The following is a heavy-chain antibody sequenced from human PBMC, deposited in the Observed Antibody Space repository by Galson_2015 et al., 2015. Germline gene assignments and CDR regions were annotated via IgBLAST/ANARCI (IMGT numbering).Heavy chain of an antibody. CDR2: YSGST. V-gene: IGHV4-59*09. J-gene: IGHJ4*02. CDR3: ARGDPPGEALDY. Sequence: YSGSTNYNPSLKSRVTISVDTSKNQFSLKLSSVTAADTAVYYCARGDPPGEALDYWGQGTLVTVSS. D-gene: IGHD2-21*01.